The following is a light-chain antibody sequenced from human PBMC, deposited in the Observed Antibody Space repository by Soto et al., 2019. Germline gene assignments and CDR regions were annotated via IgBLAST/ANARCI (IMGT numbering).Light chain of an antibody. CDR2: DVS. Sequence: QSVLTQPRSVSGSPGQSVTTSCTGTSSDVGGYNYVSWYQQHPGKAPKLMIYDVSKRPSGVPDRFSGSKSGNTASLTISGLQAEDEADYYCGSWDSSLSAYVFGTGTKVTVL. CDR1: SSDVGGYNY. CDR3: GSWDSSLSAYV. V-gene: IGLV2-11*01. J-gene: IGLJ1*01.